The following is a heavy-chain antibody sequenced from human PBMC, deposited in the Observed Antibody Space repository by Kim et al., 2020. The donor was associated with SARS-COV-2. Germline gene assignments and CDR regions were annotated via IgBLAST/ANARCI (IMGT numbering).Heavy chain of an antibody. V-gene: IGHV3-21*01. J-gene: IGHJ5*02. CDR3: ARTFSSGWYNWFDP. Sequence: ADSVKCRFTSSRDNAKNSLYLQMNSLRAEDTAVYYCARTFSSGWYNWFDPWGQGTLVTVSS. D-gene: IGHD6-19*01.